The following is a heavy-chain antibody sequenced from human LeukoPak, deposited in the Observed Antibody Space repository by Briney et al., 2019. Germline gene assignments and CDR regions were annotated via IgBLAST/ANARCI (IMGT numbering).Heavy chain of an antibody. D-gene: IGHD6-19*01. V-gene: IGHV3-30*18. Sequence: GRSLRLSCAASGFTFSNYAMHWVRQAPGKGLEWAAVISYDGTNKYYADSVKGRFTISRDNSKNTLFLQMNSLRPEDTAVYYCAKGEGGDSGWYGDYWGQGTLVTVSS. CDR1: GFTFSNYA. CDR3: AKGEGGDSGWYGDY. J-gene: IGHJ4*02. CDR2: ISYDGTNK.